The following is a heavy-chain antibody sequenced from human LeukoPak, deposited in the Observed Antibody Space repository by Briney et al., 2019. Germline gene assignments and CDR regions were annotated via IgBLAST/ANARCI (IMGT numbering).Heavy chain of an antibody. J-gene: IGHJ5*02. Sequence: QPGGSLRLSCAASGFTFSSYSMNWVRQAPGKGLEWVSVIYSGGSTYYADSVKGRFTISRDNSKNTLYLQMNSLRAEDTAVYYCARDSNRGYSSSWYWFDPWGQGTLVTVSS. CDR3: ARDSNRGYSSSWYWFDP. V-gene: IGHV3-66*01. CDR1: GFTFSSYS. CDR2: IYSGGST. D-gene: IGHD6-13*01.